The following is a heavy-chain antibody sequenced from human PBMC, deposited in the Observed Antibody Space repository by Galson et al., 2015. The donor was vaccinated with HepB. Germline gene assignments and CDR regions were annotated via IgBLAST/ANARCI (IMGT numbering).Heavy chain of an antibody. D-gene: IGHD2-2*02. CDR3: ARDYCSSTSCYRSGMDV. Sequence: SLRLSCAASGFTFSSYSMNWIRQAPGKGLEWVSSISSSSSYIYYADSVKGRFTISRDNAKNSLYLQMNSLRAEDTAVYYCARDYCSSTSCYRSGMDVWGQGTTVTVS. CDR2: ISSSSSYI. J-gene: IGHJ6*02. CDR1: GFTFSSYS. V-gene: IGHV3-21*01.